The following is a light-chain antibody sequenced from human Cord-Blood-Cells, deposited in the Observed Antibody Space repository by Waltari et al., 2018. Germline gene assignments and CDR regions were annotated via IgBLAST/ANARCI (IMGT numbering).Light chain of an antibody. CDR1: SSDVGSYNL. J-gene: IGLJ3*02. CDR3: CSYAGSSTWV. CDR2: EGS. Sequence: QSALTQPPSVSGSPGQSITIPCTGTSSDVGSYNLVSWYQQHPGKAPKLMIYEGSKRPSGVSNHFSGSKSGNTASLTISGLQAEDEADYYCCSYAGSSTWVFGGGTKLTVL. V-gene: IGLV2-23*01.